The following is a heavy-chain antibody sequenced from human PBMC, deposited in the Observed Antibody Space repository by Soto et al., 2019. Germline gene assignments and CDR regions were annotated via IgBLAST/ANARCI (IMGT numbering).Heavy chain of an antibody. J-gene: IGHJ4*02. Sequence: EPLVESGGGSVQPGGSLRLSCVASGITFSGFWMHWVRQVPGKGLEWVARVDSAGSGTSYADSVKGRFTVSRDNAKNTLSLQMDSLRVEDTAVYYCATVFEHWGQGIPVTVSS. V-gene: IGHV3-74*01. CDR1: GITFSGFW. CDR3: ATVFEH. CDR2: VDSAGSGT.